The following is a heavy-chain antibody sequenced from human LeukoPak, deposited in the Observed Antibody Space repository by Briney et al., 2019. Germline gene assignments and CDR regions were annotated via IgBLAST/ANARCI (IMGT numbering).Heavy chain of an antibody. J-gene: IGHJ4*02. V-gene: IGHV1-69*01. CDR3: AREGDGYNRDYFDY. CDR2: IIPIFGTA. Sequence: SVKVSCKASGGTFSSYAISWVRQAPGQGLEWMGGIIPIFGTANYAQKFQGRVTITADESMSTAYMELSSLRSEDTAVYYCAREGDGYNRDYFDYWGQGTLVTVSS. D-gene: IGHD5-24*01. CDR1: GGTFSSYA.